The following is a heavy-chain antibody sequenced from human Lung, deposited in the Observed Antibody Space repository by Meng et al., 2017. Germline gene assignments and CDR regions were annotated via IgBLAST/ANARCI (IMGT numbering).Heavy chain of an antibody. D-gene: IGHD4-11*01. V-gene: IGHV4-34*01. Sequence: QGPLQQGVVCLLEPSEPLSLTCVFSGGSFSDYYWSGSLQPAGKGLGWIGEINHSVSTNYNPDPEGRATISVDTSQNNLSLKLSSVNAADSAVYYCARGPTTMAHDFDYWGQGTLVTVSS. CDR3: ARGPTTMAHDFDY. J-gene: IGHJ4*02. CDR1: GGSFSDYY. CDR2: INHSVST.